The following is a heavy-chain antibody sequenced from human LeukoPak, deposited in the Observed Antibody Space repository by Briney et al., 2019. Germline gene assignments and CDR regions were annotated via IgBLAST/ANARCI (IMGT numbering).Heavy chain of an antibody. V-gene: IGHV1-18*01. CDR3: ARAQDIVVVPAAIPIGYFDY. Sequence: GASVKVSCKASGGTFSSYAISWVRQAPGQGLEWMGWISAYNGNTNYAQKLQGRVTMTTDTSTSTAYMELRSLRSDDTAVYYCARAQDIVVVPAAIPIGYFDYWGQGTLVTVSS. J-gene: IGHJ4*02. CDR2: ISAYNGNT. CDR1: GGTFSSYA. D-gene: IGHD2-2*02.